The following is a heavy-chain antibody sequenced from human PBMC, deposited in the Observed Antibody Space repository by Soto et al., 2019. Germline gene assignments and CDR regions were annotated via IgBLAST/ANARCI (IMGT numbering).Heavy chain of an antibody. CDR2: ISYDGSNK. D-gene: IGHD5-18*01. V-gene: IGHV3-30*18. CDR3: AKGHSYGLYYFDY. CDR1: GFTFSSYG. J-gene: IGHJ4*02. Sequence: PGGSLRLSCAASGFTFSSYGMHWVRQAPGKGLEWVAVISYDGSNKYYADSVKGRFTISRDNSKNTLYLQMNSLGAEDTAVYYCAKGHSYGLYYFDYWGQGTLVTVSS.